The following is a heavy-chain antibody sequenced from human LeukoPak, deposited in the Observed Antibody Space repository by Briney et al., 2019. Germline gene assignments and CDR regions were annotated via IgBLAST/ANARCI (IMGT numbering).Heavy chain of an antibody. CDR2: INPSGGST. D-gene: IGHD6-19*01. CDR1: GYTFTSYA. CDR3: AREKGSLIAVAGLAFDY. Sequence: GASVKVSCKASGYTFTSYAMHWVRQAPGQGLEWMGIINPSGGSTSYAQKFQGRVTMTRDTSTSTVYMELSSLRSEDTAVYYCAREKGSLIAVAGLAFDYWGQGTLVTVSS. V-gene: IGHV1-46*01. J-gene: IGHJ4*02.